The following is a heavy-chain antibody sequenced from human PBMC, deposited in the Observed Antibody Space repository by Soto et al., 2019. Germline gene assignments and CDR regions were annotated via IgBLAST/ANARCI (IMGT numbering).Heavy chain of an antibody. J-gene: IGHJ5*02. Sequence: ALVMVSWKTSGYTFSNYGISWVRLTPGQPLEWLGWISLYSDGTNYAQKFQGRVSMTTDTSTTTAYMELRSLRSDDTAVYYCARVVPGAEAWFGPWGQGTLVTVSS. CDR1: GYTFSNYG. D-gene: IGHD2-2*01. CDR3: ARVVPGAEAWFGP. V-gene: IGHV1-18*01. CDR2: ISLYSDGT.